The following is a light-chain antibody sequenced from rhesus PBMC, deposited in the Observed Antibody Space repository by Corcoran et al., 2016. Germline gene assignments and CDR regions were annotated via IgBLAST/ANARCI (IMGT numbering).Light chain of an antibody. Sequence: DIQMTQSPSSLSASVRDRVTVTCRASQDINKELSWYQQKPGQAPTLLIYAASSLQTGVSSRFSGSGSGTDYTLTISSLQREDVATYYCLQDYITPYRFGQGTKVEIK. J-gene: IGKJ2*01. CDR1: QDINKE. CDR2: AAS. CDR3: LQDYITPYR. V-gene: IGKV1-94*01.